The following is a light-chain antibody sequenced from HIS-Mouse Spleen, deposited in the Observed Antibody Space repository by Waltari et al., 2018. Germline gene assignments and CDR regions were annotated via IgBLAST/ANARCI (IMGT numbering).Light chain of an antibody. V-gene: IGLV3-10*01. CDR3: YSTDSSGNHRV. CDR2: DDS. J-gene: IGLJ2*01. CDR1: ALPKKY. Sequence: SYELTQPPSVSVSPGQTARITCSGDALPKKYAYWYQQKSGQARVRVIYDDSKRPAGIPERFSGSSSGTMATLTISGAQVEDEADYYCYSTDSSGNHRVFGGGTKLTVL.